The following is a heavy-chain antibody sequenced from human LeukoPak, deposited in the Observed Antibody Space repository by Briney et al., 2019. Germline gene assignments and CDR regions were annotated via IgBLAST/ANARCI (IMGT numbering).Heavy chain of an antibody. CDR3: VRGRNLDCSGGSCYYYYGMDV. CDR1: GFTFSRHG. J-gene: IGHJ6*02. D-gene: IGHD2-15*01. Sequence: GQSLRLSCSASGFTFSRHGMHWVRQAPGKGLEWVAVISYDGSNKYYADSVKGRFTISRDNSKNTLYLQMNSLRAEDTAVYYCVRGRNLDCSGGSCYYYYGMDVWGQGTTVTVSS. V-gene: IGHV3-30*19. CDR2: ISYDGSNK.